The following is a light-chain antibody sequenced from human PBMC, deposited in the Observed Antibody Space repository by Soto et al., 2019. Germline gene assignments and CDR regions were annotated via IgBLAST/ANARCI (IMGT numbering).Light chain of an antibody. Sequence: IQMTQSPSTLSASVRDSVTITCRASQSISNWLAWYQQKPGKAPTLVIYDASTLESGVPSRFSGSGSGTEFTLTISSLQPDDFATYYCQQYNSYPITFGGGTKVEIK. V-gene: IGKV1-5*01. J-gene: IGKJ4*01. CDR2: DAS. CDR3: QQYNSYPIT. CDR1: QSISNW.